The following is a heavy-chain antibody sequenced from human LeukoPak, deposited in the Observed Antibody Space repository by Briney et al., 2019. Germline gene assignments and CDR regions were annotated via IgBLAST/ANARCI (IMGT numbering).Heavy chain of an antibody. CDR3: ARVSRSGSTIVYYYYYYMDV. CDR1: GYTFTGYY. J-gene: IGHJ6*03. V-gene: IGHV1-18*04. D-gene: IGHD3-10*01. Sequence: PGASVKVSCKASGYTFTGYYMHWVRQAPGQGLEWMGWISAYNGNTNYAQKLQGRVTMTTDTSTSTAYMELRSLRSDDTAVYYCARVSRSGSTIVYYYYYYMDVWGKGTTVTISS. CDR2: ISAYNGNT.